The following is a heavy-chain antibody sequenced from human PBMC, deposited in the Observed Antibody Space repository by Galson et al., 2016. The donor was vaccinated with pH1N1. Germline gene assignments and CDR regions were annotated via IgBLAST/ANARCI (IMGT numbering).Heavy chain of an antibody. CDR2: ISYNGHDE. J-gene: IGHJ6*02. D-gene: IGHD1-26*01. Sequence: LRLSCAASGFHFDSFAMHWVRRAPGKGLEWVAFISYNGHDESYADSLKGRFTVSRDNSKNRLYLHMNSLRPEDTGLYYCAREDWSYGDTYYNGMDVWGQGTTVTVSS. CDR1: GFHFDSFA. V-gene: IGHV3-30*03. CDR3: AREDWSYGDTYYNGMDV.